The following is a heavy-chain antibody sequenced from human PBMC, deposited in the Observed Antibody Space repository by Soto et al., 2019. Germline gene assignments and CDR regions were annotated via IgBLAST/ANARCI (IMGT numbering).Heavy chain of an antibody. CDR2: IIPVFGTT. J-gene: IGHJ4*02. CDR3: ARENGVAVATILYYFDY. D-gene: IGHD5-12*01. Sequence: SVTVSGTAPVGTFKNNGISWVQQAHGQGLEWMGGIIPVFGTTNYAQKFQGRLTITADDFTSTVYMELSRLRYEDTAVYYCARENGVAVATILYYFDYWGPGTLVTVS. CDR1: VGTFKNNG. V-gene: IGHV1-69*13.